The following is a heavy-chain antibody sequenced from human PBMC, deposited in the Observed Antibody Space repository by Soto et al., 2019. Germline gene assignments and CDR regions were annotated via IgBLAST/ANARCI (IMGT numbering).Heavy chain of an antibody. CDR1: GGTFSSYE. V-gene: IGHV1-69*13. Sequence: SVKVSCKASGGTFSSYEISWVRQAPGQGLEWMGGIIPIFGTANYAQKFQGRVTITADESTSTAYMELSSLRSEDTAVYYCARLPAAGTEGYFDYWGQGTLVTVSS. D-gene: IGHD6-13*01. CDR2: IIPIFGTA. CDR3: ARLPAAGTEGYFDY. J-gene: IGHJ4*02.